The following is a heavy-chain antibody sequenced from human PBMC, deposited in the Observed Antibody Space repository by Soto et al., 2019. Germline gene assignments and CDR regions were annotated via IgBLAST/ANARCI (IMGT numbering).Heavy chain of an antibody. D-gene: IGHD4-17*01. CDR2: ISGSGGST. CDR1: GFTFSSYA. V-gene: IGHV3-23*01. CDR3: ARVMTVTTGDYYFDY. J-gene: IGHJ4*02. Sequence: PGGSLRLCCAASGFTFSSYAMAWVRQAPGTGLEWVSAISGSGGSTYYADSVKGRFTISGDTSKNTLFLQMDSLRAEDTAVYYCARVMTVTTGDYYFDYWGQGTLVTVSS.